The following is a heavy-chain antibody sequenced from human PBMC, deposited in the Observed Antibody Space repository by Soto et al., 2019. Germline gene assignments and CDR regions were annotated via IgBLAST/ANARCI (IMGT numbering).Heavy chain of an antibody. CDR1: GYTFTSYD. V-gene: IGHV1-8*01. CDR3: ARSGLLWFGDPWWWFDP. Sequence: QVQLVQSGAEVKKPGASVKVSCKASGYTFTSYDINWVRQATGQGLEWMGWMNPNSGNTGYAQKFQGRVTMTRNTSISTAYMELSSLRSEDTAVYYCARSGLLWFGDPWWWFDPWGQGTLVTVSS. D-gene: IGHD3-10*01. CDR2: MNPNSGNT. J-gene: IGHJ5*02.